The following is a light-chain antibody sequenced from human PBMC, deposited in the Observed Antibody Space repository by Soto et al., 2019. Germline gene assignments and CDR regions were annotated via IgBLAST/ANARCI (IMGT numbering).Light chain of an antibody. CDR1: SSNIGAGSH. Sequence: QSVLTQPPSVSGAPGQRVTMSCTGSSSNIGAGSHVHWYQQLPGTAPKVLIYGNSNRPSGVPDRFSGSKSGTSASLAITGLQAEDEADYYCQSYDSSLSGWVFGGGTQLTVL. CDR2: GNS. J-gene: IGLJ3*02. CDR3: QSYDSSLSGWV. V-gene: IGLV1-40*01.